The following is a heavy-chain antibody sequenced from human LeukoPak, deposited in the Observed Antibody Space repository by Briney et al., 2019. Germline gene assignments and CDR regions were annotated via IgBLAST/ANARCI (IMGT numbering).Heavy chain of an antibody. V-gene: IGHV1-46*01. D-gene: IGHD6-13*01. CDR2: INPSGGST. Sequence: ASVKVSYKASGYTLTRYYMHWVRQAPGQGLEWMGIINPSGGSTSYAQKFQGRVTMTRDTSTRTVYMELSSLRSEDTAVYYCARAEQHAEFDHWGQGTLVTVSS. J-gene: IGHJ4*02. CDR3: ARAEQHAEFDH. CDR1: GYTLTRYY.